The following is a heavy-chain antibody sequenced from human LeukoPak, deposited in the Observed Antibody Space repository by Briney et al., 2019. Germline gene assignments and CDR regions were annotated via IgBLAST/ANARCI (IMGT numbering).Heavy chain of an antibody. Sequence: PSETLSLTCAVYGGSFSGYYWSWIRQPPGKGLEWIGEINHSGSTNYSPSLKSRVTISVDTSKNQFSLKLSSVTAADTAVYYCARGHFLYGYYYFDYWGQGTLVTVSS. CDR2: INHSGST. CDR1: GGSFSGYY. D-gene: IGHD4-17*01. V-gene: IGHV4-34*01. J-gene: IGHJ4*02. CDR3: ARGHFLYGYYYFDY.